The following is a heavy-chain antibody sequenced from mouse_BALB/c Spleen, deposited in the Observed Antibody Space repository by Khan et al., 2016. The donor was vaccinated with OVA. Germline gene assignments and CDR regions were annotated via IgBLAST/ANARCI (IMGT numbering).Heavy chain of an antibody. CDR2: IDPFSGAP. Sequence: VQLKESGPELMKPGASVKISCKASGYSFTSYYIHWMIESHGTSLEWIGYIDPFSGAPTYNQNFKGKATLTVDKSSNTAYIHLRNLTSEDSAVYYCTRHGYVAWFTYWGQGTLVTVSA. D-gene: IGHD2-2*01. CDR3: TRHGYVAWFTY. V-gene: IGHV1-31*01. J-gene: IGHJ3*01. CDR1: GYSFTSYY.